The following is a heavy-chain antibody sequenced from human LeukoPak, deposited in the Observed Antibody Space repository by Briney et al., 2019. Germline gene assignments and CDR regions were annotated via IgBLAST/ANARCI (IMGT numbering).Heavy chain of an antibody. CDR1: GFTFSSYS. CDR3: ARGKQWRTTSYYFDY. CDR2: ISSSSSYI. D-gene: IGHD6-19*01. J-gene: IGHJ4*02. V-gene: IGHV3-21*01. Sequence: PGGSLRLSCAASGFTFSSYSMNWVRQAPGKGLEWVSSISSSSSYIYYADSVKGRFTISRDNAKNSLYLQMNSLRAEDTAVYYCARGKQWRTTSYYFDYWGQGTLVTVSS.